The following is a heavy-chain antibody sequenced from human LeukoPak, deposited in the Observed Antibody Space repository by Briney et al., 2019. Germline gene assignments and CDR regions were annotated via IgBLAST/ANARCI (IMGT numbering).Heavy chain of an antibody. CDR2: ISGSGGST. CDR3: ARGQQLVQWYFDY. V-gene: IGHV3-23*01. J-gene: IGHJ4*02. CDR1: GFTFSSYA. Sequence: GGSLRLSCAASGFTFSSYAMSWVRQAPGKGLEWVSAISGSGGSTYYADSVKGRFTISRGNSKNTLYLQMNSLRAEDTAVYYCARGQQLVQWYFDYWGQGTLVTVSS. D-gene: IGHD6-13*01.